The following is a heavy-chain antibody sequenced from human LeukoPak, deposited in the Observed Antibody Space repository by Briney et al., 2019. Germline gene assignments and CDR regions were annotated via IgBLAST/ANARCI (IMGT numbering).Heavy chain of an antibody. D-gene: IGHD2/OR15-2a*01. CDR2: INNSGGST. CDR3: ARFSMGFDP. Sequence: GGSLRLSCAASGFTFSSDAMSWVRQAPGKGLEWVSGINNSGGSTYYADSVKGRFTISRDNSKNTLYLQMSSLRAEDTAVYFCARFSMGFDPWGQGTLVTVSS. J-gene: IGHJ5*02. V-gene: IGHV3-23*01. CDR1: GFTFSSDA.